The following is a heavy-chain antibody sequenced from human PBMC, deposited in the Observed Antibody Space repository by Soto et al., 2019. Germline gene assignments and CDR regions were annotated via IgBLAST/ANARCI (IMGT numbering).Heavy chain of an antibody. CDR3: ARGPGSSSGGWFDP. J-gene: IGHJ5*02. D-gene: IGHD6-6*01. CDR1: GFTFSSYA. Sequence: VQLLESGGALVKPGGSLRLSCAASGFTFSSYAMNWVRQAPGKGLEWVSTISDSGDSIYYADSVKGRFTISRDTSKNTLYLQMNSLRAEGTALYYCARGPGSSSGGWFDPWGQGTLVTVSS. V-gene: IGHV3-23*01. CDR2: ISDSGDSI.